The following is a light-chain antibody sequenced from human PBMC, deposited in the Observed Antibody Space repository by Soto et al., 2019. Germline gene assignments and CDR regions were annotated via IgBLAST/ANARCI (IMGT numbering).Light chain of an antibody. Sequence: EIVLTQSPGTLSLSPGERATLSCRASQSVSSSYLAWYQHKPGQAPRLLIYGPSTSATGIPDRFSGSGSGTDFTFSISSLEPEDSALYYCQQYTDSPLTFGQGTKVEIK. CDR2: GPS. J-gene: IGKJ1*01. V-gene: IGKV3-20*01. CDR3: QQYTDSPLT. CDR1: QSVSSSY.